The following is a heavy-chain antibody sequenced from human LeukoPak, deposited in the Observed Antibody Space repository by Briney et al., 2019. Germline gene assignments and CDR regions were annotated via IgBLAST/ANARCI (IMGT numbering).Heavy chain of an antibody. V-gene: IGHV4-4*07. CDR3: ASSRIWFGELSSQYYYYMDV. D-gene: IGHD3-10*01. CDR1: GGSISSYY. CDR2: IYTSGST. Sequence: PSETLSLTCTVSGGSISSYYWSWIRQPAGKGLEWIGHIYTSGSTNYNPSLKSRVTMSVDTSKNHFSLKLSSVTAADTAVYYCASSRIWFGELSSQYYYYMDVWGKGTTVTVSS. J-gene: IGHJ6*03.